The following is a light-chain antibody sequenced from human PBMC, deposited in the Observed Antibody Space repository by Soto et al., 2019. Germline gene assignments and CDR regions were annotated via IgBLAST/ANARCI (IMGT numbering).Light chain of an antibody. CDR3: ATWDTRLNAGV. J-gene: IGLJ2*01. CDR1: SSNIGNSY. Sequence: QSVVTQPPSVSAAPGQTVTIPCSGSSSNIGNSYVFWYQHFPGTAPKLLIFDNRQRPSGIPDRFSGSKSGTSATLHLSGLQTGDEADYYCATWDTRLNAGVFGGGTKLTVL. V-gene: IGLV1-51*01. CDR2: DNR.